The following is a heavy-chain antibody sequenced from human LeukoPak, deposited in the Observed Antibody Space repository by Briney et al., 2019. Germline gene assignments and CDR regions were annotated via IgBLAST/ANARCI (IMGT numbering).Heavy chain of an antibody. V-gene: IGHV3-23*01. CDR3: AKDLWCQYVLDYFDY. CDR2: ISGSGGST. D-gene: IGHD2-8*01. CDR1: GFTFSSYA. Sequence: SGGSLRLSCAASGFTFSSYAMSWVRQAPGKGLEWVSGISGSGGSTYYADSVKGRFTISRDNSKNTLYLQMNSLRAEDTAVYYCAKDLWCQYVLDYFDYWGQGTLVTVSS. J-gene: IGHJ4*02.